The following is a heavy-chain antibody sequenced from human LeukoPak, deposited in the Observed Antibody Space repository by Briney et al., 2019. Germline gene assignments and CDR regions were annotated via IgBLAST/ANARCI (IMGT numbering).Heavy chain of an antibody. CDR1: GGSISSYY. D-gene: IGHD6-6*01. J-gene: IGHJ4*02. CDR3: AQSRSSSPHFDY. Sequence: PSETLSLTCTVSGGSISSYYWSWIRQPAGKGLEWIGRIYTSGSTNYNPSLKSRVTMSVDTAKNQFSLKLSSVTAADTAVYYCAQSRSSSPHFDYWGQGTLVTVSS. CDR2: IYTSGST. V-gene: IGHV4-4*07.